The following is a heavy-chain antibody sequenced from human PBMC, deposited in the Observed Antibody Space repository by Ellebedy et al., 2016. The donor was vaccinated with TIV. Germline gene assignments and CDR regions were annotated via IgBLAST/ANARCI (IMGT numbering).Heavy chain of an antibody. V-gene: IGHV4-34*01. CDR2: IYYSGST. D-gene: IGHD2-15*01. CDR3: ARIVVVVAATMDGFDP. CDR1: GGSFSGYY. J-gene: IGHJ5*02. Sequence: SETLSLTXAVYGGSFSGYYWSWIRQPPGKGLEWIGSIYYSGSTYYNPSLKSRVTISVDTSKNQFSLKLSSVTAADTAVYYCARIVVVVAATMDGFDPWGQGTLVTVSS.